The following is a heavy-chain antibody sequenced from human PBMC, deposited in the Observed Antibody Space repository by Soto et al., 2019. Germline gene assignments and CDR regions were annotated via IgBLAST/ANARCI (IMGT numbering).Heavy chain of an antibody. CDR3: ASDLRSGSYVLAFDI. V-gene: IGHV3-30-3*01. D-gene: IGHD1-26*01. CDR2: ISYDGSNE. Sequence: QVQLVGSGGGVVQPGRSLRLSCAASGFTFSSFAMHWVRQAPGKGLEWVAVISYDGSNEYYADSVKGRFTISRDNSKNTLYLQMNSLRAEDTAVYYCASDLRSGSYVLAFDIWGQGTMVTVSS. CDR1: GFTFSSFA. J-gene: IGHJ3*02.